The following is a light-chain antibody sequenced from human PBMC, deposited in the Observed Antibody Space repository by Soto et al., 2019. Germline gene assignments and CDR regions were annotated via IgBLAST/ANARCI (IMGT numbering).Light chain of an antibody. J-gene: IGKJ4*01. V-gene: IGKV4-1*01. CDR3: QQYYRTPLT. CDR1: QSVLYSSNNKNY. CDR2: WAS. Sequence: DIVMTQSQDSLAVSLGERATINCKSSQSVLYSSNNKNYLAWYQQRPGQPPKLLIYWASTRESGVPDRFSGSGSGTDFTLTISSLQAEDVAVYYCQQYYRTPLTFGGGTKVDI.